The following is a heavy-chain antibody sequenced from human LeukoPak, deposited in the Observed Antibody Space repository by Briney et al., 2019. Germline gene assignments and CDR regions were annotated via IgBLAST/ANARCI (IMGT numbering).Heavy chain of an antibody. Sequence: ASVKVSCKASGGTFSSYAISWVRQSPGQGLEWMGRIIPILGIANYAQKFQGRVTITADKSTSTAYMELSSLRSEDTAVYYCARVRDGYNVDYWGQGTLVTVSS. CDR3: ARVRDGYNVDY. CDR1: GGTFSSYA. D-gene: IGHD5-24*01. V-gene: IGHV1-69*04. CDR2: IIPILGIA. J-gene: IGHJ4*02.